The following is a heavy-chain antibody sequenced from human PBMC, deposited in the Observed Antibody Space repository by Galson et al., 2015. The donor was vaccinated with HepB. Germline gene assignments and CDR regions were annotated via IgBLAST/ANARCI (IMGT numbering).Heavy chain of an antibody. D-gene: IGHD6-6*01. V-gene: IGHV3-30*03. J-gene: IGHJ6*02. CDR2: ISYDGSNK. Sequence: SLRLSCAASGFTFSSYGMHWVRQAPGKGLEWVAVISYDGSNKYYADSVKGRFTISRDNSKNTLYLQMNSLRAEDTAVYYCARDAPTLSSSGGMDVWGQGTTVTVSS. CDR3: ARDAPTLSSSGGMDV. CDR1: GFTFSSYG.